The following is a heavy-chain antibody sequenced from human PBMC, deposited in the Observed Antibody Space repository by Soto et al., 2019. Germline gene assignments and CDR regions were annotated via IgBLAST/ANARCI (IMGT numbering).Heavy chain of an antibody. J-gene: IGHJ6*02. CDR1: GFTFSSYA. Sequence: QVQLVESGGGVVQPGRSLRLSCAASGFTFSSYAMHWVRQAPGKGLEWVAVISYDGSNKYYADSVKGRFTISRDNSKNPLYLQMNSLRAEDTAVYYCARSYQAIPTRFYYYGMDVWGQGTTVTVSS. CDR2: ISYDGSNK. CDR3: ARSYQAIPTRFYYYGMDV. D-gene: IGHD2-21*01. V-gene: IGHV3-30-3*01.